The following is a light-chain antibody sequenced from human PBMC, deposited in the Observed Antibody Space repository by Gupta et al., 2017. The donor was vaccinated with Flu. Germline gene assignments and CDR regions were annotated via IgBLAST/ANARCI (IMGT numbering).Light chain of an antibody. Sequence: QSALTQPPSAAGSPEPTVTISCTATSSDVGGNKFVSWYQQQPGKAPKFMIYELNKRPPGVHERFSVSKSGNAASLTVSGPQCEGEAYCYCILYACKNSWVLGGGTKRTVL. CDR1: SSDVGGNKF. V-gene: IGLV2-8*01. CDR2: ELN. CDR3: ILYACKNSWV. J-gene: IGLJ3*02.